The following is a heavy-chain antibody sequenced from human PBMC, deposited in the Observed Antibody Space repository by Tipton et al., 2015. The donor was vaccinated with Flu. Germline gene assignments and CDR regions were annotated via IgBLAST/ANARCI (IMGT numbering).Heavy chain of an antibody. V-gene: IGHV3-23*01. Sequence: SLRLSCAASGFTFSSYAMSWVRQAPGKGLEWVSAISGSGGSTYYADSVKGRFTISRDNSKNTLYLQMNSLRAEDTAVYYCAKDLAVVPAAPMDVWGQGTTVPVSS. CDR2: ISGSGGST. J-gene: IGHJ6*02. D-gene: IGHD2-2*01. CDR1: GFTFSSYA. CDR3: AKDLAVVPAAPMDV.